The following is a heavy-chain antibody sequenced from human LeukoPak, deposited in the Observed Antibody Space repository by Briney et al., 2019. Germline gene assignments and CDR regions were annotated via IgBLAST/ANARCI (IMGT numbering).Heavy chain of an antibody. D-gene: IGHD3-10*01. CDR2: IKQDGSEK. V-gene: IGHV3-7*04. J-gene: IGHJ5*02. CDR3: ARNHYYGSGSFNWFDP. CDR1: GFTFSSYW. Sequence: PGGSLRLSCAASGFTFSSYWMSWVRQAPGKGLEWVANIKQDGSEKYYVDSVKGRFTISRDNAKNSLYLQMNSPRAEDTAVYYCARNHYYGSGSFNWFDPWGQGTLVTVSS.